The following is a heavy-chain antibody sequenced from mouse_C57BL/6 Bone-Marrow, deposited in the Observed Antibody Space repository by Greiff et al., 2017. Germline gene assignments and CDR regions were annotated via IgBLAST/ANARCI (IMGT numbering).Heavy chain of an antibody. Sequence: DVKLVESGGGLVKPGGSLKLSCAASGFTFSSYAMSWVRQTPEKRLEWVATISDGGSYTYYPDNVKGRFTISRDNAKNNLYLQMSHLKSEDTAMYYCARYYYGSSYWGQGTTLTVSS. CDR1: GFTFSSYA. CDR3: ARYYYGSSY. CDR2: ISDGGSYT. V-gene: IGHV5-4*03. D-gene: IGHD1-1*01. J-gene: IGHJ2*01.